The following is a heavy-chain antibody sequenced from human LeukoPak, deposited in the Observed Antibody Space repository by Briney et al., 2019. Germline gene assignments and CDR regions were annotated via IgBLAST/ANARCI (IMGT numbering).Heavy chain of an antibody. CDR1: GFTFSSYA. CDR2: ISYDGSNK. CDR3: ARLGSRPGDAFDI. D-gene: IGHD3-16*01. Sequence: GGSLRLSYAASGFTFSSYAMHWVRQAPGKGLEWVAVISYDGSNKYYADSVKGRFTISRDNSKNTLYLQMNSLRAEDTAVYYCARLGSRPGDAFDIWGQGTMVTVSS. J-gene: IGHJ3*02. V-gene: IGHV3-30*04.